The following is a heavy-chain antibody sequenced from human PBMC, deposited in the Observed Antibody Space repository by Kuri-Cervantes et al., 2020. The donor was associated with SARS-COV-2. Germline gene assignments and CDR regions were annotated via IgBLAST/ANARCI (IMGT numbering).Heavy chain of an antibody. D-gene: IGHD3-10*01. CDR3: ARVLNSGSYPYRGNWFDP. V-gene: IGHV4-34*01. CDR1: GGSFSGYY. J-gene: IGHJ5*02. Sequence: SETLSLTCAVYGGSFSGYYWSWIRQPPGKGLEWIGEINHSGSTNYNPSLKSRVTISVDTPKNQFSLKLSSVTAADTAVYYCARVLNSGSYPYRGNWFDPWGQGTLVTVSS. CDR2: INHSGST.